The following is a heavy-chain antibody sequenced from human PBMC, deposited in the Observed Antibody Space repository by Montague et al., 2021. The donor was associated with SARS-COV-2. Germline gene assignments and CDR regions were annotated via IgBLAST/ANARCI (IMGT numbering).Heavy chain of an antibody. V-gene: IGHV4-34*01. Sequence: SETLSLTCAVHGGSFSTYSWNWIRQPPGKGLEWIGEIHHGGSTNYNPSLKSRVTISADTSKNQFSLKLTSVAAADTAVYYCARDRVPPDYGDAFDLWGQGTLVTVSS. CDR2: IHHGGST. CDR3: ARDRVPPDYGDAFDL. J-gene: IGHJ3*01. D-gene: IGHD4/OR15-4a*01. CDR1: GGSFSTYS.